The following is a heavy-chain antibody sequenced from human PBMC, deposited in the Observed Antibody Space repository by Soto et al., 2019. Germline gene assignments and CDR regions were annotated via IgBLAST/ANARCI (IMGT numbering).Heavy chain of an antibody. Sequence: QVQLVESGGGVVQPGRSLRLSCAASGFTFSSYGLHWVRQSPGKGLEWVALIWYDGSNKYYADSVKGRFTISRDNSKNKLYLQMNSLRAVDTAVYYFARAHDYGDRIDYWGQGTLVTVSS. CDR1: GFTFSSYG. CDR2: IWYDGSNK. V-gene: IGHV3-33*01. J-gene: IGHJ4*02. D-gene: IGHD4-17*01. CDR3: ARAHDYGDRIDY.